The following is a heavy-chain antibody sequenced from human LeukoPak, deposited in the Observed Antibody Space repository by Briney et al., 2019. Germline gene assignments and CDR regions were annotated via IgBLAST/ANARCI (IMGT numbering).Heavy chain of an antibody. D-gene: IGHD5-18*01. J-gene: IGHJ4*02. CDR3: ARGRRNTAMVYFFDY. CDR1: GCAFTSYG. V-gene: IGHV3-30*02. Sequence: PGGSLRLSCEASGCAFTSYGIHSVRQAPGKGQQLVTFIRYDGTNKFYADSVKGRFTISRDNSKNTLDLQINSLRAEDTAVYFCARGRRNTAMVYFFDYWGQGTLVTVSS. CDR2: IRYDGTNK.